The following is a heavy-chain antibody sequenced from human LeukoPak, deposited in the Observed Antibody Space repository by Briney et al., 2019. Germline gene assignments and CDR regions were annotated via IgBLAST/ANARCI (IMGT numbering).Heavy chain of an antibody. CDR1: GFTFSDYY. CDR2: ISSSSSYT. J-gene: IGHJ4*02. V-gene: IGHV3-11*03. CDR3: ARYPRYYYDSSGYRIDY. Sequence: PGGSLRLSCAASGFTFSDYYMSWIRQASGKGLEWVSYISSSSSYTNYADSVKGRFTISRDNAKNSLYLQMNSLRAEDTAVYYCARYPRYYYDSSGYRIDYWGQGTLVTVSS. D-gene: IGHD3-22*01.